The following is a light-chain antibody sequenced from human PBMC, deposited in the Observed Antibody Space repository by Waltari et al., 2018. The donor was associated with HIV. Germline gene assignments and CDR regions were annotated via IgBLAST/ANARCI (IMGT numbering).Light chain of an antibody. CDR1: QRVSSN. J-gene: IGKJ2*03. CDR2: AAS. Sequence: IVMTQSPATLSVSPGECVTPSCRASQRVSSNLAWYQQRPGQAPRLLILAASTRAPGIPARFSGSGSGTEFTLTISSLQSEDSAVYYCQQYNAWPLYSVGQGTKLEI. CDR3: QQYNAWPLYS. V-gene: IGKV3-15*01.